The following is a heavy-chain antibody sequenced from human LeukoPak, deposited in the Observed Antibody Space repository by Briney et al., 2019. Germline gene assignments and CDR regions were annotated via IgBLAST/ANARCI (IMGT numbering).Heavy chain of an antibody. CDR2: IKQDGSEK. Sequence: GESLRLSCAASGFTFSSYWMSWVGQAPGKGLEWVANIKQDGSEKYYVDSVKGRFTISRDNAKDSLYLQMNSLRAEDTAVYYCARDGRGGRPLAKFDYWGQGTLVTVSS. V-gene: IGHV3-7*01. CDR1: GFTFSSYW. J-gene: IGHJ4*02. D-gene: IGHD2-15*01. CDR3: ARDGRGGRPLAKFDY.